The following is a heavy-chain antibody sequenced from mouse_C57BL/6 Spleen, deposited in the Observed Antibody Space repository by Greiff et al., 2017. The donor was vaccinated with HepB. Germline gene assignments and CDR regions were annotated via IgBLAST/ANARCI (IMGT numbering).Heavy chain of an antibody. D-gene: IGHD2-3*01. J-gene: IGHJ4*01. CDR3: ARGGMIYDGYYYAMDY. Sequence: VKLVESGAELVRPGTSVKVSCKASGYAFTNYLIEWVKQRPGQGLEWIGVINPGSGGTNYNEKFKGKATLTADKSSSTAYMQLSSLTSEDSAVYFCARGGMIYDGYYYAMDYWGQGTSVTVSS. V-gene: IGHV1-54*01. CDR1: GYAFTNYL. CDR2: INPGSGGT.